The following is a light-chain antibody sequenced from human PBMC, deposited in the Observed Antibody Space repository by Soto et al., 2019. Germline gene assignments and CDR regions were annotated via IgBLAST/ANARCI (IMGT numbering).Light chain of an antibody. CDR3: SSYTSSSALIL. Sequence: QSVLTQPASVSGSPGQSITISYTGTSSDVGGYNYVSWYQQHPGNAPKLMIYDVNSRPSGVSNRFSGSKSGNTASLTISGLQAEDEADYYCSSYTSSSALILFGGGTKVTVL. CDR2: DVN. J-gene: IGLJ2*01. CDR1: SSDVGGYNY. V-gene: IGLV2-14*03.